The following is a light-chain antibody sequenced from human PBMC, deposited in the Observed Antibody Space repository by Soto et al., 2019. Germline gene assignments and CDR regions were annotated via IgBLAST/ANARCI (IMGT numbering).Light chain of an antibody. CDR1: QRITTY. CDR3: QQSYSTPYT. Sequence: IQMPQSPSSLSASVGDRVTITCRASQRITTYLNWYQQKPGKAPKLLISTAATLQGGVPSRFSGSRFWTDFTLTITTLQPEEFATYFCQQSYSTPYTFGQGTKLEIK. CDR2: TAA. V-gene: IGKV1-39*01. J-gene: IGKJ2*01.